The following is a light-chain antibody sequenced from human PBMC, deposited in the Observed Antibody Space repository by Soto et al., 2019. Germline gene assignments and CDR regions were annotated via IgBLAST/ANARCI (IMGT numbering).Light chain of an antibody. Sequence: QPVLTQPPSVSGAPGQRVTISCTGNNSNIGGGYDVHWYQQLPGTAPKLLIYGNNNRPSVVPDRFSGSKSYASASLASTGLQPEDEADYYCHSYNSRLSGSVFGGGTKLTV. V-gene: IGLV1-40*01. CDR3: HSYNSRLSGSV. J-gene: IGLJ2*01. CDR2: GNN. CDR1: NSNIGGGYD.